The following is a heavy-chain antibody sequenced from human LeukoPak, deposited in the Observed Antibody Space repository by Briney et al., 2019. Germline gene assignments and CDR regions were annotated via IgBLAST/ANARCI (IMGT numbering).Heavy chain of an antibody. CDR2: IYYSGST. D-gene: IGHD3-22*01. Sequence: SETLSLTCTVSGGSISSGDYYWSWIRQPPGKGLEWIGYIYYSGSTYYNPSLKSRVTISVDTSKNQFSLKLSSVTAADTAVYYCARDGEGYYYDSSGYYEAYFDYWGQGTLVTVSS. V-gene: IGHV4-30-4*01. J-gene: IGHJ4*02. CDR1: GGSISSGDYY. CDR3: ARDGEGYYYDSSGYYEAYFDY.